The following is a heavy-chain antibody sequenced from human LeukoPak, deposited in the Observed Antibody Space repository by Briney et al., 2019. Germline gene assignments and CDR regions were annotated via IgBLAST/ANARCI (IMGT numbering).Heavy chain of an antibody. J-gene: IGHJ5*02. D-gene: IGHD2-2*01. CDR2: IYPGDSDT. Sequence: GESLKISCKGSGYSFTSYWIGWVRQMPGKGLEWMGIIYPGDSDTRYSPSFQGQVTISADKSISTAYLQWSSLKASDTAMYYCALLPAAISLRYNWFDPWGQRTLVTVSS. V-gene: IGHV5-51*01. CDR3: ALLPAAISLRYNWFDP. CDR1: GYSFTSYW.